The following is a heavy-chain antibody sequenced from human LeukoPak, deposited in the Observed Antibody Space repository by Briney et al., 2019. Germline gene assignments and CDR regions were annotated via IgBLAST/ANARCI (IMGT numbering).Heavy chain of an antibody. CDR3: AKSPLGYSSSWYPLFFDY. V-gene: IGHV3-23*01. Sequence: GGSLRLSCAASGFTFSSYAMSWVRQAPGKGLEWVSAISGSGGSTYYADSVKGRFTISRDNSKNTLYLQMNSLRAEDTAVYYCAKSPLGYSSSWYPLFFDYWGQGTLVTVSS. CDR2: ISGSGGST. J-gene: IGHJ4*02. CDR1: GFTFSSYA. D-gene: IGHD6-13*01.